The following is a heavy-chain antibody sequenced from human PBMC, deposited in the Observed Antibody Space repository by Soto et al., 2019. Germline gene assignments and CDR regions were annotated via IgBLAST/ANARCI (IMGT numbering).Heavy chain of an antibody. J-gene: IGHJ6*03. V-gene: IGHV1-46*03. CDR2: INPNGGST. Sequence: HVQLVQSGAEVKKPGASVKVSCKASGYTFINYYIHWVRQAPVQVLEWMGVINPNGGSTVYAQKFQGRVILTRDTSTSSVYVELSSLRSDYTAVYFCVRATAARQRDYSYHYYLHIWGKGTTVTVSS. D-gene: IGHD6-6*01. CDR1: GYTFINYY. CDR3: VRATAARQRDYSYHYYLHI.